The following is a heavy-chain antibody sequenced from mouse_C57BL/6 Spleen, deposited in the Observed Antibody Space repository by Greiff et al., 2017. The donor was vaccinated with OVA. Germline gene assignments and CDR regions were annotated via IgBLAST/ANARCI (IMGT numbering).Heavy chain of an antibody. CDR2: ISNGGGST. D-gene: IGHD3-1*01. V-gene: IGHV5-12*01. Sequence: EVMLVESGGGLVQPGGSLKLSCAASGFTFSDYYMYWVRQTPGKRLGWVAYISNGGGSTYYPDTVKGRFTISRDNAKNTLYLQMSRLKSEDTAMYYCARREGYSWFAYWGQGTLVTVSA. CDR1: GFTFSDYY. J-gene: IGHJ3*01. CDR3: ARREGYSWFAY.